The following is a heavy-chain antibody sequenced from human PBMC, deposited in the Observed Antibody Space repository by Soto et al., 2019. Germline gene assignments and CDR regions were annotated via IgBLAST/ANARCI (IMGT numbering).Heavy chain of an antibody. CDR2: ISAYNGNT. D-gene: IGHD3-9*01. J-gene: IGHJ6*02. CDR1: GYTFTSYG. Sequence: ASVKVSCKASGYTFTSYGISWVRQAPGQGLEWMGWISAYNGNTNYAQKLQGRVTMTTDTSTSTAYMELRSLRSDDTAVYYCARGYYDILTAFGDYYYYGMDVRCQGTTVTVSS. V-gene: IGHV1-18*04. CDR3: ARGYYDILTAFGDYYYYGMDV.